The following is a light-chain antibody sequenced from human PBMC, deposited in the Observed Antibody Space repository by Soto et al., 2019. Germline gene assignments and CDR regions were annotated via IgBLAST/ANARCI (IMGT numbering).Light chain of an antibody. Sequence: EIVLTQSPDTLSLSPGERATHSCRASQSVGSSLAWYQQKPGQAPRLLIYDASNRATGIPARFSGSGSGTDFTLTISSLEPEDFAVYYCQQRSNWPPEVTFGPGTQVDIK. CDR3: QQRSNWPPEVT. J-gene: IGKJ3*01. CDR1: QSVGSS. CDR2: DAS. V-gene: IGKV3-11*01.